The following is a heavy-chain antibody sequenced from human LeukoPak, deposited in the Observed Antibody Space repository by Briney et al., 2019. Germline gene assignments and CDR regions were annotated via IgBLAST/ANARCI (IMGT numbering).Heavy chain of an antibody. CDR3: ARGGGMIAAADIFDY. CDR1: GGSISSYY. CDR2: IYTSGST. Sequence: SETLSLTCTVSGGSISSYYWSWIRQPAGKGLEWIGRIYTSGSTNYNPSLKSRVTMSVDTSKNQFSLKLSSVTAADTAVYYCARGGGMIAAADIFDYWGQGTLVTVSS. D-gene: IGHD6-13*01. J-gene: IGHJ4*02. V-gene: IGHV4-4*07.